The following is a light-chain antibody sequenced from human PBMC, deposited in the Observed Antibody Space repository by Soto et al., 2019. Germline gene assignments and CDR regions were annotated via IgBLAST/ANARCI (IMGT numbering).Light chain of an antibody. J-gene: IGKJ1*01. V-gene: IGKV3-15*01. Sequence: EIVMAQSPATLSVSPGERVTLSCRASQSVSSNLAWYQQKVGQAPRLLIYGASTRATGIPARFSGSGSGTDFTLTISSLEPEDFALYYCQQCYNWPQWTFGQGPRWIS. CDR2: GAS. CDR3: QQCYNWPQWT. CDR1: QSVSSN.